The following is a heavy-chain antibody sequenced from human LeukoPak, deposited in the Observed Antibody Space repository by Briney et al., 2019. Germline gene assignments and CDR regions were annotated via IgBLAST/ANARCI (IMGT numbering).Heavy chain of an antibody. Sequence: ASVKVSCKASGYTFTSYGIRWVRQPPGQGLEWMGWISAYNGNTNYAQKLQGRVTMTTDTSTSTAYMELRSLRSDDTAVYYCARGPYDFWSGTVRNYFDYWGQGTLVTVSS. CDR2: ISAYNGNT. D-gene: IGHD3-3*01. J-gene: IGHJ4*02. CDR1: GYTFTSYG. V-gene: IGHV1-18*01. CDR3: ARGPYDFWSGTVRNYFDY.